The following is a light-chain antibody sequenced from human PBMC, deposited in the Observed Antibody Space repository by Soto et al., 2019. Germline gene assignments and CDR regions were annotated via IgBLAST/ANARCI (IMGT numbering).Light chain of an antibody. CDR1: QSRGSNF. V-gene: IGKV3-20*01. J-gene: IGKJ5*01. CDR2: ASS. Sequence: EIVLTQSPGTLCLSPGERATISSKTSQSRGSNFLAWYQHKPGQAPGLLIYASSNRATGIPDRFSGSASGTDFTLTINRLEPEDFAVYYCQLYGISPHFGQGTRLEIK. CDR3: QLYGISPH.